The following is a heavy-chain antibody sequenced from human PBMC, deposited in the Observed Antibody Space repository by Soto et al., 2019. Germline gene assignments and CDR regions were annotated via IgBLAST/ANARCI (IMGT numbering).Heavy chain of an antibody. CDR1: GFTFSDYY. J-gene: IGHJ4*02. V-gene: IGHV3-11*06. Sequence: GGSLRLSCAASGFTFSDYYMSWIRQAPGKGLEWVSHIVSSSAYTNYADSVKGRFTISRDNAKNSLYLEMNSLRAEDTAVYYCARLRASSWYMGGYLDYWGQGTLVTVSS. CDR2: IVSSSAYT. CDR3: ARLRASSWYMGGYLDY. D-gene: IGHD6-13*01.